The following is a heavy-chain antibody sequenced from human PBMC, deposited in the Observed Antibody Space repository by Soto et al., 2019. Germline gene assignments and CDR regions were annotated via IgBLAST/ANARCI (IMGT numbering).Heavy chain of an antibody. Sequence: ASVKVSCKASGYTFTSYAMHWVRQAPGQRLEWMGWINAGNGNTKYSQKFQGRVTITRDTSASTAYMELSSLRSEDTAVYYCARSHTGYSSGWYAFDYWGQGTLVTVPQ. V-gene: IGHV1-3*01. CDR2: INAGNGNT. CDR3: ARSHTGYSSGWYAFDY. CDR1: GYTFTSYA. D-gene: IGHD6-19*01. J-gene: IGHJ4*02.